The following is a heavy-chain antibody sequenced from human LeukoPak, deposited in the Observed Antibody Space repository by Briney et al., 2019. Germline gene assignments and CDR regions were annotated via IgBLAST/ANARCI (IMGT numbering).Heavy chain of an antibody. CDR2: INWDGSIT. CDR3: ARGDGYNDAEYLQH. Sequence: GGPLRLSCETSGFTFVDFGLSWVRQAPGKGLEWISGINWDGSITDYADSVKGRFTMSRDNARNSLYLQMNSLRVEDTAVYYCARGDGYNDAEYLQHWGQGTLVTVS. CDR1: GFTFVDFG. J-gene: IGHJ1*01. D-gene: IGHD5-24*01. V-gene: IGHV3-20*04.